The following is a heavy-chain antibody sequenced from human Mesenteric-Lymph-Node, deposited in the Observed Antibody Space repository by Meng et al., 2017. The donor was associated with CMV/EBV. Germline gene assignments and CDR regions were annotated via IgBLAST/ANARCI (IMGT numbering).Heavy chain of an antibody. V-gene: IGHV4-30-2*01. Sequence: AVSGGSISSGGSSWSWIRQPPGKGLEWIGYIYHSGSTYYNPSLKSRVTISVDRSKNQFSLKLSSVTAADTAVYYCARVGYRTTYFDYWGQGTLVTVSS. CDR1: GGSISSGGSS. CDR3: ARVGYRTTYFDY. J-gene: IGHJ4*02. CDR2: IYHSGST. D-gene: IGHD5-24*01.